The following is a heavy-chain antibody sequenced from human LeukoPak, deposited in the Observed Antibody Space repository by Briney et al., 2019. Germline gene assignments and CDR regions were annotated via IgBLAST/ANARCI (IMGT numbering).Heavy chain of an antibody. V-gene: IGHV3-48*03. CDR1: RFTLGTYE. D-gene: IGHD1-7*01. Sequence: GGSLRLSCAASRFTLGTYEMNWVRQAPGKGLEWVSYISSSGRTTYYADSVKGRFTISRDNTKNSLYLQMNSLRAEDTALYYCARANYGNFDYWGQGILVTVSS. CDR3: ARANYGNFDY. CDR2: ISSSGRTT. J-gene: IGHJ4*02.